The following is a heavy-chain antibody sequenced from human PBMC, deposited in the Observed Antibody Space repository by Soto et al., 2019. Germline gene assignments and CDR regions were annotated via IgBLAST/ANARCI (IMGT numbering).Heavy chain of an antibody. CDR2: ISSSGSTI. J-gene: IGHJ4*02. CDR1: GFTFSSYE. D-gene: IGHD3-10*01. Sequence: GGSLRLSCAASGFTFSSYEMNWVRQAPGKGLEWVSYISSSGSTIYYADSVKGRFTISRDNAKNSLYLQMSSLRAEDTAVYYCATRSTLLWFGELRSSSYFDYWGQGTLVTVSS. V-gene: IGHV3-48*03. CDR3: ATRSTLLWFGELRSSSYFDY.